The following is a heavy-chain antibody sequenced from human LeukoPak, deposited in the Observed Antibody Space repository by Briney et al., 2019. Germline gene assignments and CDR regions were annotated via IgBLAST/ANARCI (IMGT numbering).Heavy chain of an antibody. CDR3: ARSLLYPGIAVAAPVA. J-gene: IGHJ5*02. D-gene: IGHD6-19*01. Sequence: PGGSLRLSCAASGFTFSDYYMSWIRQAPGKGLEWVSYISSSGSTIYYADSVKGRFTISRDNAKNSLYLQMNSLRAEDTAVYYCARSLLYPGIAVAAPVAWGQGTLVTVS. V-gene: IGHV3-11*04. CDR1: GFTFSDYY. CDR2: ISSSGSTI.